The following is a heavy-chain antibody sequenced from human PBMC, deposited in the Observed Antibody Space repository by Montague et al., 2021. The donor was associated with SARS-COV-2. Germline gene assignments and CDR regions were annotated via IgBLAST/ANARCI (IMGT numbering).Heavy chain of an antibody. CDR1: GFTFSSYE. CDR3: ASKKWLRGRFDP. Sequence: SLRLSCAASGFTFSSYEMNWVRQAPGKGLEWVSYISSSGGTIYYADSVKGRFTISRDNAKNSLYLQMNSLRAEDTAVYYCASKKWLRGRFDPWGQGTLVTVSS. J-gene: IGHJ5*02. CDR2: ISSSGGTI. V-gene: IGHV3-48*03. D-gene: IGHD5-12*01.